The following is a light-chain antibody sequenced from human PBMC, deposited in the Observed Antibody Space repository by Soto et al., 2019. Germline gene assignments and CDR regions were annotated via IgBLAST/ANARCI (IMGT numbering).Light chain of an antibody. J-gene: IGKJ4*01. V-gene: IGKV1-27*01. CDR3: QKYDSVPPA. CDR1: QGISNY. CDR2: AAS. Sequence: DIQMTQSPSSLSASIGDRVTITCRARQGISNYLAWYQQEPGKVPQLLIYAASSLQSGVPSRFSGSGSGTDFTLSISSLQSEDVATYYCQKYDSVPPAFGGGTKVQIK.